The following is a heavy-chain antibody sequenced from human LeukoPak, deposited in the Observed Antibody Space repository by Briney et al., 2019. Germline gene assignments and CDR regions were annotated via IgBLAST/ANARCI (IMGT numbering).Heavy chain of an antibody. V-gene: IGHV5-51*01. J-gene: IGHJ5*02. D-gene: IGHD2-2*01. CDR2: IYPADSDT. Sequence: GEPLKISCQGSGYSFTDYWIAWVRQMPGKGLEWMGIIYPADSDTRYSPSLQGQVTISADKSVSTAYLQWSSLKVSDTAIYYCARPLEYTSSSWFDPWGQGTLVTVSS. CDR3: ARPLEYTSSSWFDP. CDR1: GYSFTDYW.